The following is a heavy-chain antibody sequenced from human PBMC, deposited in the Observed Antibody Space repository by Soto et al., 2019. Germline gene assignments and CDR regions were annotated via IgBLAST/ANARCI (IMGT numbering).Heavy chain of an antibody. CDR2: IYHSGST. D-gene: IGHD3-3*01. V-gene: IGHV4-4*02. J-gene: IGHJ6*03. CDR3: ARGAIRFPYNYYYYMDV. CDR1: SGSISSSNW. Sequence: QVQLQESGPGLVKPSGTLSLTCAVSSGSISSSNWWSWVRQPPGKGLEWIGEIYHSGSTNYNPSLKSRVTISVDKSTNQFSLKLSSVTAADTAVYYCARGAIRFPYNYYYYMDVWGKGTTVTVSS.